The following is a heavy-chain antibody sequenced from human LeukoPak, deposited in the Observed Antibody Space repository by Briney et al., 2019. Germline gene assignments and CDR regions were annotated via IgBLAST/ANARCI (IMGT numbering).Heavy chain of an antibody. Sequence: SETLSLTCTVSGYSISSGYYWGWIRQPPGKGLEWIGSIYHSGSTYYNPSLKSRVTISVDTSKIQFSLKLSSVTAADTAVYYCARLALQEVGATQTYYLDYWGQGTLVTVSS. CDR3: ARLALQEVGATQTYYLDY. CDR2: IYHSGST. CDR1: GYSISSGYY. J-gene: IGHJ4*02. V-gene: IGHV4-38-2*02. D-gene: IGHD1-26*01.